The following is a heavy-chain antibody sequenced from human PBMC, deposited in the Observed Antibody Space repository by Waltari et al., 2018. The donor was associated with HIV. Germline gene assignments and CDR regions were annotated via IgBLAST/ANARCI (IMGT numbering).Heavy chain of an antibody. CDR3: ARGVKGMAYYYYYYGMDV. CDR1: GGSISSGSYY. D-gene: IGHD3-3*01. CDR2: IYTSGST. J-gene: IGHJ6*02. V-gene: IGHV4-61*02. Sequence: QVQLQESGPGLVKPSQTLSLTCTVSGGSISSGSYYWSWIRQPAGKGLEWIGRIYTSGSTNYNPSLKSRVTISVDTSKNQFSLKLSSVTAADTAVYYCARGVKGMAYYYYYYGMDVWGQGTTVTVSS.